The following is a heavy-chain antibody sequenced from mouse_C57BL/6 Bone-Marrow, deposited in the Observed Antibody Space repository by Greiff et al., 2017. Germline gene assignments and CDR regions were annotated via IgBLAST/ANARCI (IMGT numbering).Heavy chain of an antibody. CDR2: ISDGGSYT. V-gene: IGHV5-4*01. J-gene: IGHJ3*01. CDR1: GFTFSSYA. Sequence: EVKLVESGGGLVKPGGSLKLSCAASGFTFSSYAMSWVRQTPEKRLEWVATISDGGSYTYYPDNVKGRFTISRDNAKNNLYLQMSHLKSEDTAMYYCARDTTVVARGQGTLVTVSA. CDR3: ARDTTVVA. D-gene: IGHD1-1*01.